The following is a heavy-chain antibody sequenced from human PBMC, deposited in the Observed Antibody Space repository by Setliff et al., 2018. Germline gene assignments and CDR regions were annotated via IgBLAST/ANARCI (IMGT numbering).Heavy chain of an antibody. D-gene: IGHD6-13*01. CDR2: ITSDGGTT. V-gene: IGHV3-23*01. CDR1: GFTFSSHG. Sequence: GGSLRLSCAASGFTFSSHGMSWVRQAPAKGLEWVSTITSDGGTTWYADSVKGRFTISRDNSKNTVYVQMNSLRAEDTAVYYCAKEKYSSTWYERKPFDCWGQGTLVTVSS. J-gene: IGHJ4*02. CDR3: AKEKYSSTWYERKPFDC.